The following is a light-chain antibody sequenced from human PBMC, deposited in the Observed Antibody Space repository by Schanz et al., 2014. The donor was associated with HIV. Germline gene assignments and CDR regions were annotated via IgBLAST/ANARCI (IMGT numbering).Light chain of an antibody. CDR2: DND. Sequence: NFMLTQPHSVSESPGHTVTISCTRSSGTIASDYVQWYQQRPGSAPTIVIYDNDQRPSGVPNRFSGSIDSSSNSASLTISGLKSDDEADYYCQSSDASNPVVFGGGTKLTVL. J-gene: IGLJ2*01. V-gene: IGLV6-57*04. CDR1: SGTIASDY. CDR3: QSSDASNPVV.